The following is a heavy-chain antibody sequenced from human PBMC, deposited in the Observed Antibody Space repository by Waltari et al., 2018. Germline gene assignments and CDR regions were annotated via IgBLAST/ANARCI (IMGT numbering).Heavy chain of an antibody. CDR1: GGYISSSSYY. D-gene: IGHD1-26*01. CDR2: IYYSGST. CDR3: EAWGSWRIDAFDI. V-gene: IGHV4-39*07. Sequence: QLQLQESGPGLVKPSETLSHTCTVSGGYISSSSYYWGWIRKPPVKGLEWIGSIYYSGSTFYNPSLKSRVTISVDTSKNQFSLKLSSVTAADTAVYYCEAWGSWRIDAFDIWCQWTMVTVSS. J-gene: IGHJ3*02.